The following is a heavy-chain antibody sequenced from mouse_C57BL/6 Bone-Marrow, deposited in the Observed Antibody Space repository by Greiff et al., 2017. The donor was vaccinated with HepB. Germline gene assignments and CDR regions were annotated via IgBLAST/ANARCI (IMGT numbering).Heavy chain of an antibody. J-gene: IGHJ2*01. CDR2: IDPSDSYT. CDR3: AFPSFLATDYFDY. V-gene: IGHV1-69*01. D-gene: IGHD1-1*01. CDR1: GYTFTSYW. Sequence: QVQLQQPGAELVMPGASVKLSCKASGYTFTSYWMHWVKQRPGQGLEWIGEIDPSDSYTNYNQKFKGKSTLTVDKSSSTAYMQLSSLTSEDSAVYYCAFPSFLATDYFDYFGPFTTLTFSS.